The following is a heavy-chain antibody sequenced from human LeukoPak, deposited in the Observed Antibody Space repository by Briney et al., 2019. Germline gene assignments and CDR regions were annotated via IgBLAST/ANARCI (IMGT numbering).Heavy chain of an antibody. Sequence: GGSLRLSCAASGFTFSSYAMSWVRQAPGKGLEWVSAISGSGGSTYYADSVKGRFTISRDNSKNTLYLQMNSLRAEDTAAYYCAKVGLPDDGMDVWGQGTTVTVSS. CDR3: AKVGLPDDGMDV. D-gene: IGHD2-15*01. CDR1: GFTFSSYA. V-gene: IGHV3-23*01. J-gene: IGHJ6*02. CDR2: ISGSGGST.